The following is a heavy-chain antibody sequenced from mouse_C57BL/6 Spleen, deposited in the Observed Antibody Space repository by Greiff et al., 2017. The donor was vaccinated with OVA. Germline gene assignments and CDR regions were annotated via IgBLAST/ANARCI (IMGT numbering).Heavy chain of an antibody. CDR1: GYTFTSYW. CDR3: ATTVVSADWYFDV. CDR2: INPSNGGT. D-gene: IGHD1-1*01. J-gene: IGHJ1*03. Sequence: QVQLQQPGTELVKPGASVKLSCKASGYTFTSYWMPWVKQRPGQGLEWIGNINPSNGGTNYNEKFKSKATLTVDKSSSTAYMQLSSLTSEDSAVYYCATTVVSADWYFDVWGTGTTVTVSS. V-gene: IGHV1-53*01.